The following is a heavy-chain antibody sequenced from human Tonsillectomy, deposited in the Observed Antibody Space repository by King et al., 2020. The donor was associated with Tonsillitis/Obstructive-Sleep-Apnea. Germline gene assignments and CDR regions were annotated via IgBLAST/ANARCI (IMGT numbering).Heavy chain of an antibody. D-gene: IGHD5-12*01. CDR1: GYSFTSYW. CDR2: IYPGDSDT. J-gene: IGHJ3*02. V-gene: IGHV5-51*01. Sequence: VQLVESGAEVKKPGESLKISCKGSGYSFTSYWIGWVRQMPGKGLEWMGIIYPGDSDTRYSPSVQGQVTISVDKSINTAYLQWGRLKASDTAMYYCGKRYSGYPNDAFDIWGQGTMVTVSS. CDR3: GKRYSGYPNDAFDI.